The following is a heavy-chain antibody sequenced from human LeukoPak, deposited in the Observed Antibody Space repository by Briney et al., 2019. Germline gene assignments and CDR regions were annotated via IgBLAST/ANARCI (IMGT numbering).Heavy chain of an antibody. Sequence: GGSLRLSCAASGFTFSSYWMHWVRQAPGKGLEGVSGISANGDTTKYADSVKGRFTISRDNAKNTVLLQMNSLRADDTAVYYCAKEGRIAAGTGDYFDYWGQGTLVTVSS. CDR3: AKEGRIAAGTGDYFDY. CDR2: ISANGDTT. D-gene: IGHD6-13*01. V-gene: IGHV3-23*01. J-gene: IGHJ4*02. CDR1: GFTFSSYW.